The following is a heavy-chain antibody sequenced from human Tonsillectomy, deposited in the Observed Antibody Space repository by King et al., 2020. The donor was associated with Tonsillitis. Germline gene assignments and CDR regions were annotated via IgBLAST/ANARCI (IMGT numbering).Heavy chain of an antibody. CDR2: LYPGDSDT. CDR1: GYSFTNYW. Sequence: QLVQSGAEVKKPGESLNISCMGSGYSFTNYWIGWVRQMPGKGLEWMGILYPGDSDTRYSPSFQGQVTISADKSISTAYLQWSSLKASDTAMYYCARIRWSNWDAFDIWGQGTMVTASS. J-gene: IGHJ3*02. CDR3: ARIRWSNWDAFDI. V-gene: IGHV5-51*01. D-gene: IGHD4-23*01.